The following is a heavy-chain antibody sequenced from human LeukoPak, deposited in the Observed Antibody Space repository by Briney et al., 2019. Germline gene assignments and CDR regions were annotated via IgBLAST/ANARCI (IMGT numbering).Heavy chain of an antibody. J-gene: IGHJ4*02. Sequence: GGSLRLSCAASGFSLSTYWMSWVRQAPGKGLEWVANIKQDGSEKYYVDSVKGRFTISRDNAENSLYLQMNSLRADDTAVYYCARNWGLFDYWGQGTLVTASS. CDR3: ARNWGLFDY. V-gene: IGHV3-7*04. CDR2: IKQDGSEK. D-gene: IGHD3-16*01. CDR1: GFSLSTYW.